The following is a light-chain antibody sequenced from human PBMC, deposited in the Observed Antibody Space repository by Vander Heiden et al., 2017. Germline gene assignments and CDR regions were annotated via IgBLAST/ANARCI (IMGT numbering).Light chain of an antibody. CDR1: LNINSY. CDR3: QQTYTTPRT. CDR2: DTS. J-gene: IGKJ1*01. Sequence: DIQMTQSPSSLSASVGDRVTIPCRTSLNINSYLNWYQLKPGRAPTLLIYDTSSLQSGVPSRFRGSGSGTDFSLNISSLQPEDSSTHYCQQTYTTPRTFGQGTKVEIK. V-gene: IGKV1-39*01.